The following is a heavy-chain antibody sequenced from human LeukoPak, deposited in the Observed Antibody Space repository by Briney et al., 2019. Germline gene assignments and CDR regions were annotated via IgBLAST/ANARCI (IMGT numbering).Heavy chain of an antibody. CDR2: IYYNGNT. J-gene: IGHJ4*02. CDR1: GGSISSYS. V-gene: IGHV4-59*01. Sequence: PSETLSLTCTVSGGSISSYSWSWIRQPPGKGLERIGYIYYNGNTNYNPSLKSRVTISVDTSKNQVSLKLSSVTAADTAVYYCARDRNTVLDYWGQGTLVTVSS. CDR3: ARDRNTVLDY. D-gene: IGHD4-11*01.